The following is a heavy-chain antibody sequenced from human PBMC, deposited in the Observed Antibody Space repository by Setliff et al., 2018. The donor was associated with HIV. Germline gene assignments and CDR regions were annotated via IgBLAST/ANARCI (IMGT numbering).Heavy chain of an antibody. CDR3: ARDDPPREDSSSPVLFYSGMDV. Sequence: GGSLRLSCAASGFIFKNYAMHWVRQAPGKGLEWVSGIRGDGGSSHNAVSVKGRFTISRDNAKNSLSLQMNSLRAEDTAVYYCARDDPPREDSSSPVLFYSGMDVWGQGTPVTVSS. D-gene: IGHD6-6*01. V-gene: IGHV3-23*01. CDR2: IRGDGGSS. J-gene: IGHJ6*02. CDR1: GFIFKNYA.